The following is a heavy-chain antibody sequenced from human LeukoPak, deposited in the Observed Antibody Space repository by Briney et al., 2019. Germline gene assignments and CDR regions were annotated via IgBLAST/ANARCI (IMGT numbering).Heavy chain of an antibody. CDR2: ISGSGGNT. CDR3: AKSEGGVNTAMAY. V-gene: IGHV3-23*01. D-gene: IGHD5-18*01. J-gene: IGHJ4*02. Sequence: GGSLRLSCAASGFTFSTYAMSWVRQAPGKGLEWVSVISGSGGNTYYPDSVKGRFTISRDNSENTLYLQMNSLRAEDTAVYCCAKSEGGVNTAMAYWGQGTLVTVSS. CDR1: GFTFSTYA.